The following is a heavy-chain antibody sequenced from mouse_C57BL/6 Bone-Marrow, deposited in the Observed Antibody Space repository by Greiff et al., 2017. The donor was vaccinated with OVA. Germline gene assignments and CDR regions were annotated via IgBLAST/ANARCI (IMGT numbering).Heavy chain of an antibody. D-gene: IGHD2-1*01. CDR3: TRLLDAMDY. J-gene: IGHJ4*01. V-gene: IGHV5-9-1*02. CDR1: GFTLSSYA. Sequence: EVQGVESGEGLVKPGGSLKLSCEASGFTLSSYAMSWVRQTPEKRLEWVAYISSGGDYIYYADTVKGRFTISRDNARNTLYLQMSSLKSEDTAMYYCTRLLDAMDYWGQGTSVTVSS. CDR2: ISSGGDYI.